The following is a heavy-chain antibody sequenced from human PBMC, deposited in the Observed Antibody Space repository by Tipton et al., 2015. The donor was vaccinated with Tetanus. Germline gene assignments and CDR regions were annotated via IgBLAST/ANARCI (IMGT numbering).Heavy chain of an antibody. V-gene: IGHV3-21*01. J-gene: IGHJ3*01. D-gene: IGHD6-13*01. CDR1: GFTFSDSA. CDR2: ISNSGSHM. CDR3: ARGRGSSWFYV. Sequence: GSLRLSCAASGFTFSDSAMNWVRQAPGKGLEWVSSISNSGSHMYYAESVRGRFTISRDNAQNSLYLQINGLRAEDTALYYCARGRGSSWFYVWGQGTMVIVSS.